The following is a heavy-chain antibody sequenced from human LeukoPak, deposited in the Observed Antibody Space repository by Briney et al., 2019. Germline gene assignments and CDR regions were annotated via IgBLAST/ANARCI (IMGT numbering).Heavy chain of an antibody. CDR3: ARDGRYYDGSGYSF. D-gene: IGHD3-22*01. CDR1: GYTFTSYG. Sequence: ASVKVSCKASGYTFTSYGVSWVRQAPGQGLEWMGWISAYNGTTNYAHNLQGRVTMTTDTSTTTAYMELRSLRSDDTAVYYCARDGRYYDGSGYSFWGQGTLVTVSS. J-gene: IGHJ4*02. V-gene: IGHV1-18*01. CDR2: ISAYNGTT.